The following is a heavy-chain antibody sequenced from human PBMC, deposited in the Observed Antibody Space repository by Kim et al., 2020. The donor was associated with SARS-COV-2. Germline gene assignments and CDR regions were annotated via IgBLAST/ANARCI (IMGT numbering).Heavy chain of an antibody. CDR3: AKGVGVAGTGWYFQH. V-gene: IGHV3-23*01. D-gene: IGHD6-19*01. J-gene: IGHJ1*01. Sequence: GGSLRLSCAASGFTFSSYAMSWVRQAPGKGLEWVSAISGSGGSTYYADSVKGRFTISRDNSKNTLYLQMNSLRAEDTAVYYCAKGVGVAGTGWYFQHWGQGTLVTVSS. CDR1: GFTFSSYA. CDR2: ISGSGGST.